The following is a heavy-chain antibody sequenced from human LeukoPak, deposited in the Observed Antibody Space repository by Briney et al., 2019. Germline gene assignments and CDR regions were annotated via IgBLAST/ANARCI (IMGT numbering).Heavy chain of an antibody. CDR1: GYTFTNYG. D-gene: IGHD2-2*01. CDR2: INAYNGDT. J-gene: IGHJ6*03. V-gene: IGHV1-18*01. Sequence: ASVKVSCKASGYTFTNYGVSWVRQAPGQGLEWMGWINAYNGDTHYAQNLQGRLTMTTDTSTSMAFMELRSLRPDDTAVYFCARWGLVAPGAYYYYYMDVWGRGTTVTVSS. CDR3: ARWGLVAPGAYYYYYMDV.